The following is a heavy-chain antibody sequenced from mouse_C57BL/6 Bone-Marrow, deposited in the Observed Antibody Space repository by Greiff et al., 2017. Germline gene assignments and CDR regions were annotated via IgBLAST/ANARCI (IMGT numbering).Heavy chain of an antibody. Sequence: QVQLLQPGAELVKPGASVKVSCKASGYTFTSYWMHWVKQRPGHGLEWIGRIRPSDSDSNYNQKFKGKATLTVDTSSSPAYMQLSSLTSEDSAVYYCARRVLVDYFDYWGQGTTLTVSS. CDR3: ARRVLVDYFDY. J-gene: IGHJ2*01. V-gene: IGHV1-74*01. D-gene: IGHD2-14*01. CDR2: IRPSDSDS. CDR1: GYTFTSYW.